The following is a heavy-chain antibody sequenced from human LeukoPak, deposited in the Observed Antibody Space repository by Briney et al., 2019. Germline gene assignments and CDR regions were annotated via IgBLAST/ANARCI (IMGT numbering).Heavy chain of an antibody. CDR1: GGALRGYY. CDR3: ARAPLTPGWYFDL. D-gene: IGHD3-10*01. CDR2: INHSGST. V-gene: IGHV4-34*01. Sequence: PSGTLSLTCAVYGGALRGYYGGGIRQPPGKGRGWVGEINHSGSTNYNPSLKSRVTISVDTSKNQFSLKLSSVTAADTAVYYCARAPLTPGWYFDLWGRGTLVTVSS. J-gene: IGHJ2*01.